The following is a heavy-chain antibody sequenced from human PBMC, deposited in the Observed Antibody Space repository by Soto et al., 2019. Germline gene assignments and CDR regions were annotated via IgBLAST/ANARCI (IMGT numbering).Heavy chain of an antibody. D-gene: IGHD2-2*01. V-gene: IGHV4-4*02. CDR2: TYHSGTT. Sequence: SETLSLTCAVSGDSINNSHWWSWVRQTPGKGLEWIGETYHSGTTNYNPSLKTRVTISIDKSKNQFSLKMNSVTAADTAVYYCAKHKQSRARGCHDYWGQGTLVTVSS. CDR3: AKHKQSRARGCHDY. CDR1: GDSINNSHW. J-gene: IGHJ4*02.